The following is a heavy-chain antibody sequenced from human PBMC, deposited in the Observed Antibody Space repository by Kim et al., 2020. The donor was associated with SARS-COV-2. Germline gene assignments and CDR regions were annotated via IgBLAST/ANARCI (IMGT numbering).Heavy chain of an antibody. V-gene: IGHV3-33*06. CDR2: IWYDGSNK. CDR1: GFTFSSYG. Sequence: GGSLRLSCAASGFTFSSYGMHWVRQAPGKGLEWVAVIWYDGSNKYYADSVKGRFTISRDNSKNTLYLQMNSLRAEDTAVYYCAKDGHDYGDYLAVYYYYYGMDVWGQGTTVTVSS. D-gene: IGHD4-17*01. CDR3: AKDGHDYGDYLAVYYYYYGMDV. J-gene: IGHJ6*02.